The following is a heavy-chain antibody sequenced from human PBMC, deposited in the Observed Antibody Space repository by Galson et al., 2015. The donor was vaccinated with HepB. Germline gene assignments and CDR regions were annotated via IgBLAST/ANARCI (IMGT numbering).Heavy chain of an antibody. J-gene: IGHJ5*02. Sequence: CAISGDSVSSNSAAWNWIRQSPSRGLEWLGRTYYRSKWYNDYAVSVKSRITINPDTSKNQFSLQLNSVTPEDTAVYYCAKGDSGSYPSWFDPWGQGTLVTVSS. CDR3: AKGDSGSYPSWFDP. D-gene: IGHD1-26*01. CDR1: GDSVSSNSAA. CDR2: TYYRSKWYN. V-gene: IGHV6-1*01.